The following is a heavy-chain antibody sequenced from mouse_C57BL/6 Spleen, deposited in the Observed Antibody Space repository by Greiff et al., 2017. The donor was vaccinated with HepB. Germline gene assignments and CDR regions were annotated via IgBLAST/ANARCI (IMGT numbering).Heavy chain of an antibody. CDR3: ARQAEAAY. J-gene: IGHJ3*01. Sequence: EVMLVESGGGLVQPGGSLKLSCAASGFTFSDYYMYWVRQTPEKRLEWVAYISNGGGSTYYPDTVKGRFTISRDNAKNTLYLQMSRLKSEDTAMYYCARQAEAAYWGQGTLVTVSA. V-gene: IGHV5-12*01. CDR2: ISNGGGST. CDR1: GFTFSDYY.